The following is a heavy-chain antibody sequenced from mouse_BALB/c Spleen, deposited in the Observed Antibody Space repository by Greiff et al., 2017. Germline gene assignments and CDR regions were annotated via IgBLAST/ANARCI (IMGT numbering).Heavy chain of an antibody. CDR2: INPSNGRT. Sequence: QVQLQQPGAELVKPGASVKLSCKASGYTFTSYWMHWVKQRPGQGLEWIGEINPSNGRTNYNEKFKSKATLTVDKSSSTAYMQLSSLTSEDSAVYYCARWITTLGYAMDYWGQGTPVTVSS. V-gene: IGHV1S81*02. CDR3: ARWITTLGYAMDY. D-gene: IGHD2-4*01. J-gene: IGHJ4*01. CDR1: GYTFTSYW.